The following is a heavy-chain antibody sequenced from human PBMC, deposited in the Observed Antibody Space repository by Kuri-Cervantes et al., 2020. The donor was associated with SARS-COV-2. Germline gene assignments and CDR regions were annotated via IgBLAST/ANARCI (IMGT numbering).Heavy chain of an antibody. D-gene: IGHD1-26*01. J-gene: IGHJ6*02. V-gene: IGHV3-48*01. CDR1: GLTFSVYG. CDR3: ASEVIPNPSEKYAYYGLDV. Sequence: GESLKISCPASGLTFSVYGLNWVRQAPGKGREWVSYISSSSSTIHYADSVKGRFTISRDNAKKSLFLQMNSLKAEDTAVYYCASEVIPNPSEKYAYYGLDVWGQGTTVTVSS. CDR2: ISSSSSTI.